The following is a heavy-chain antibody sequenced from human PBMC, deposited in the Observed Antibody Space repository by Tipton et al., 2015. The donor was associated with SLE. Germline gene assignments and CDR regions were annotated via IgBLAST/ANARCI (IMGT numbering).Heavy chain of an antibody. CDR1: GGSIRDYPYR. Sequence: TLSLTCSVSGGSIRDYPYRWAWIRQSPGKGLEWIGSISYSGRTYYNPSLKSRVTISHDTSKNQISLLLSSVTAADTAVYYCAKDYNYDYPDYNWGQGTLVIFSS. CDR3: AKDYNYDYPDYN. V-gene: IGHV4-39*07. J-gene: IGHJ4*02. CDR2: ISYSGRT. D-gene: IGHD4-17*01.